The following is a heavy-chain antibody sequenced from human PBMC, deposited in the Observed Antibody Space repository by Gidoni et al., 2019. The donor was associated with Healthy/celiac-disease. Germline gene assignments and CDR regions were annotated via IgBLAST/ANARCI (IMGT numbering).Heavy chain of an antibody. V-gene: IGHV5-51*01. CDR2: IYPDDTDT. CDR3: AREVVGCFDF. CDR1: GYSVTSHW. D-gene: IGHD6-19*01. J-gene: IGHJ4*02. Sequence: EVQLVQSGAGVNKSGESRKSSCKGSGYSVTSHWIAWVRQMPGKGLEAMGIIYPDDTDTRYSPSFQGQVTISADKSISTAYLQWVSLKASDTAMYYCAREVVGCFDFWGQGTLVTVSS.